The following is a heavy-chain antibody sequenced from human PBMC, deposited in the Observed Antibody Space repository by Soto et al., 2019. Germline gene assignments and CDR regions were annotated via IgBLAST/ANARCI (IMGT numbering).Heavy chain of an antibody. CDR1: GYTFTCYG. V-gene: IGHV1-18*01. Sequence: QVQLVQSGAAVKKPGASLKVSCKASGYTFTCYGISWVRQAPGQGLEWMGCISAYNGNTNYAQKLQGRLTMTTDTYTSTAYMELRSLRSDDTAVYYCASIPLVGYGLEGESDWGQGTLVTVSS. CDR2: ISAYNGNT. D-gene: IGHD5-18*01. J-gene: IGHJ4*02. CDR3: ASIPLVGYGLEGESD.